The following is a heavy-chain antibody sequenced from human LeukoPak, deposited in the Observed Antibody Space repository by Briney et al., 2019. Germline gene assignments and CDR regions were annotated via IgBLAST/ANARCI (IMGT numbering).Heavy chain of an antibody. CDR3: ARDIVVVPAAIRDYYYYGMDV. V-gene: IGHV1-18*01. D-gene: IGHD2-2*02. Sequence: SVKVSCKASGYTFTSYGISWVRQAPGQGLEWMGWISAYNGNTNYAQKLQGRVTMTTDTSTSTAYMELRSLRSDDTAVYYCARDIVVVPAAIRDYYYYGMDVWGQGTTVTVSS. CDR2: ISAYNGNT. J-gene: IGHJ6*02. CDR1: GYTFTSYG.